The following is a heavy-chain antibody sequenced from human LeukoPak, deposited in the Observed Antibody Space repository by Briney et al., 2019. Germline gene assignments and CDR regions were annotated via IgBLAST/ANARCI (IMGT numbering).Heavy chain of an antibody. Sequence: PGRSLRLSCAASGFTFSSYAMHWVRQAPGKGLEWVAVISYDGSNKYYADSAKGRFTISRDHSKNPLSLQMASLRAEDTAVYSCARVQGGGAFDIWGQGKMVTVSS. V-gene: IGHV3-30-3*01. J-gene: IGHJ3*02. CDR1: GFTFSSYA. D-gene: IGHD2-15*01. CDR3: ARVQGGGAFDI. CDR2: ISYDGSNK.